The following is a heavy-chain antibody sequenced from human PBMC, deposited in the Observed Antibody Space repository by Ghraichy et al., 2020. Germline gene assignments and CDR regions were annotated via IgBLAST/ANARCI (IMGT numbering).Heavy chain of an antibody. J-gene: IGHJ6*01. CDR1: SGSLGDDY. CDR2: INHSGNT. D-gene: IGHD3-10*01. Sequence: GSLRLSCAVYSGSLGDDYWSWVRQPPGMGLEWIGEINHSGNTNYNPSLKSRVTISVDAFKNQFSLSLSAVTAADTGVYYCARGGRFFARLRMDVWGQGTPVTVSS. V-gene: IGHV4-34*01. CDR3: ARGGRFFARLRMDV.